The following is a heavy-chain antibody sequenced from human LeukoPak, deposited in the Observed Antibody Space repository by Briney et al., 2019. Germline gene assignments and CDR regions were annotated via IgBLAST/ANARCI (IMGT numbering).Heavy chain of an antibody. J-gene: IGHJ4*02. CDR2: IYYRGST. V-gene: IGHV4-59*08. D-gene: IGHD6-19*01. CDR1: GGSISSYY. CDR3: ARSPGDSTGWYTFDY. Sequence: TSETLSLTCTVSGGSISSYYWGWIRQPPGKGLEWIGYIYYRGSTNYNPSLKSRVTISLDTSNNQFSLKLTSVTAADTAVYYCARSPGDSTGWYTFDYWGQGTLVTISS.